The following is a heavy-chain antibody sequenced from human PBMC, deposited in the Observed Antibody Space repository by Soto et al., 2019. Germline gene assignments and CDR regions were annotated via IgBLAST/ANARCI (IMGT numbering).Heavy chain of an antibody. CDR1: GGSFTSNNW. Sequence: QVQLQESGPGLVKPSGTLSLTCAVSGGSFTSNNWWTWVRQPPGQGLEWIGEIYRTGSTNYHPSLKSRVTISLDKSENQFSLQVTSLTAADTAVYYCASRDPGTSVDYWGQGTLVTVSS. CDR3: ASRDPGTSVDY. D-gene: IGHD1-7*01. J-gene: IGHJ4*02. V-gene: IGHV4-4*02. CDR2: IYRTGST.